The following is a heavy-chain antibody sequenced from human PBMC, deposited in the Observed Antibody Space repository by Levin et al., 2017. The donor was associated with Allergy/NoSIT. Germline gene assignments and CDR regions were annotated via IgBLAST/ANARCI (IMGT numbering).Heavy chain of an antibody. CDR2: IYPGDSDS. Sequence: KVSCKGSGYSFTSYWIGWVRQMPGKGLEWMGIIYPGDSDSRYSPSFQGQVTISADKSISTAYLQWRSLKASDTAMYYCARLIWFGEESYYFDYWGQGSLVTVSS. CDR1: GYSFTSYW. CDR3: ARLIWFGEESYYFDY. D-gene: IGHD3-10*01. J-gene: IGHJ4*02. V-gene: IGHV5-51*01.